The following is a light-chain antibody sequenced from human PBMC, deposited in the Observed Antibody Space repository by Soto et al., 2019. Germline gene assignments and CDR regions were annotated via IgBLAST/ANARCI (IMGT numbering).Light chain of an antibody. CDR3: QQATSFPNT. J-gene: IGKJ5*01. CDR2: AAS. V-gene: IGKV1D-12*01. Sequence: DIQLTQSPSSVAASVGDRVTITCRASQGISSWLAWYQQKPGKAPHLLIYAASNLQSGVPPRYSGSGSVTYTTHTINCLQPEDSATYYCQQATSFPNTFGQGTRLQIK. CDR1: QGISSW.